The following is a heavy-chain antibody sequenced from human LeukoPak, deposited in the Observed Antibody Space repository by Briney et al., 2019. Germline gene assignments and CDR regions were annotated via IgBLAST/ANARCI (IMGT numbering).Heavy chain of an antibody. V-gene: IGHV1-2*06. CDR2: INPNSGGT. CDR1: GYTFTGYY. CDR3: ARGGDPAPPHDAFDI. Sequence: ASVKVSCKASGYTFTGYYMHWVRQAPGQGLEWMGRINPNSGGTNYAQKFQGRVTMTRDTSISTAYMELSRLRSDDTAVYYCARGGDPAPPHDAFDIWGQGTMVTVS. D-gene: IGHD3-16*01. J-gene: IGHJ3*02.